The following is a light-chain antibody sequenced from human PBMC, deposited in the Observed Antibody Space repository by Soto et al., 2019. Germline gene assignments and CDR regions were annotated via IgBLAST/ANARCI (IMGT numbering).Light chain of an antibody. CDR2: LEGSGSY. J-gene: IGLJ2*01. Sequence: PVLTQSSSASASLGSSVKLTCTLSSVHRSYIIAWHQQQPGKAPRFLMNLEGSGSYNKGSGVPDRLSGSSSGADRYLTISNLQSEDEAAYYCETWDSNTQVFGGGTKVTVL. CDR1: SVHRSYI. CDR3: ETWDSNTQV. V-gene: IGLV4-60*03.